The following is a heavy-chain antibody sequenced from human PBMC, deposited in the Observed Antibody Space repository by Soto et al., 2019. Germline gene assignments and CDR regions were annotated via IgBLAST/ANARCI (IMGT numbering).Heavy chain of an antibody. CDR3: AKTNAYYDFWSGYYFFDY. J-gene: IGHJ4*02. Sequence: GGSLRLSCAASGFTFSSYAMSWVRQAPGKGLEWVSAISGSGGSTYYADSVKGRFTISRDNSKNTLYLQMNSLRAEDTAVYYCAKTNAYYDFWSGYYFFDYWGQGTLVTVSS. V-gene: IGHV3-23*01. D-gene: IGHD3-3*01. CDR1: GFTFSSYA. CDR2: ISGSGGST.